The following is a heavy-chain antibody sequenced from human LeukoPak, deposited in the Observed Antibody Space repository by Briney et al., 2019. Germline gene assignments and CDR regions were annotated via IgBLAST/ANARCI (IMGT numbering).Heavy chain of an antibody. CDR2: ISSSGSTI. CDR1: GFAFSDYY. V-gene: IGHV3-11*01. Sequence: PAGSLRLSCAASGFAFSDYYMSWIRQAPGKGLEWVSYISSSGSTIYYADSVKGRFTISRDNAKNSLYLQMNSLRAEDTAVYYCARVPVTVTTYFDYWGQGTLVTVSS. D-gene: IGHD4-17*01. J-gene: IGHJ4*02. CDR3: ARVPVTVTTYFDY.